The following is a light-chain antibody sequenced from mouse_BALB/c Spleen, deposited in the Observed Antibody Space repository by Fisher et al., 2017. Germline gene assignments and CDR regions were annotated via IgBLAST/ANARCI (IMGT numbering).Light chain of an antibody. Sequence: MTQTPSSMYASLGERVTITCKASQDINSYLSWFQQKPGKSPKTLIYRANRLVDGVPSRFSGSGSGTDYSLTISNLEQEDIATYFCQQGNTLPPWTFGGGTKLEIK. CDR1: QDINSY. CDR3: QQGNTLPPWT. V-gene: IGKV14-111*01. J-gene: IGKJ1*01. CDR2: RAN.